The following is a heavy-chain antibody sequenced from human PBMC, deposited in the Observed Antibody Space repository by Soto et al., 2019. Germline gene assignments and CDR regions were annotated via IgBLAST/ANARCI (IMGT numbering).Heavy chain of an antibody. CDR3: ARVGLPRGSYYYFDY. CDR2: INAGNGNT. D-gene: IGHD1-26*01. V-gene: IGHV1-3*01. J-gene: IGHJ4*02. Sequence: GASVKVSCKASGYTFTSYAMRWVRQAPGQRLEWMGWINAGNGNTKYSQKFQGRVTITRDTSASTAYMELSSLRSEDTAVYYCARVGLPRGSYYYFDYWGQGTLVTVSS. CDR1: GYTFTSYA.